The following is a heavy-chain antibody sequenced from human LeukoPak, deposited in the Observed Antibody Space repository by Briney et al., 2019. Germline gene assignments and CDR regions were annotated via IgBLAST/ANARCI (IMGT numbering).Heavy chain of an antibody. CDR2: IIPIFGTA. J-gene: IGHJ4*02. CDR3: ARRTYSYALGHFDY. Sequence: SVKVSCKASGGTFSSYAISWVRQAPGQGLEWMGGIIPIFGTANYAQKFQGRVTITADKSTSTAYMELSSLRSEDTAVYYCARRTYSYALGHFDYWGQGTLVTVSS. CDR1: GGTFSSYA. V-gene: IGHV1-69*06. D-gene: IGHD5-18*01.